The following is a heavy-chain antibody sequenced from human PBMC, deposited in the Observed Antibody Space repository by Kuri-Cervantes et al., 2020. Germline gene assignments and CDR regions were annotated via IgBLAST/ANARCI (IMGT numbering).Heavy chain of an antibody. J-gene: IGHJ6*02. CDR1: GITFSSDA. CDR3: AKGIVDDDFWSGYLGYYYYYGMDV. V-gene: IGHV3-30*18. D-gene: IGHD3-3*01. Sequence: GASLKFSCAAAGITFSSDAMYGVRQAPGKGLEWVAVISDDGSNKYYADSVKGRFTISRDNSKNTLYLQMNSLRAEDTAVYYCAKGIVDDDFWSGYLGYYYYYGMDVWGQGTTVTVSS. CDR2: ISDDGSNK.